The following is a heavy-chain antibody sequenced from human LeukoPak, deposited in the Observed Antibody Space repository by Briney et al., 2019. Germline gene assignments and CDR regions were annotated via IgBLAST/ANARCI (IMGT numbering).Heavy chain of an antibody. V-gene: IGHV1-46*01. Sequence: ASVKVSCKASGYTFTSYYMHWVRQASGQGLEWMGIINPSGGSTSYAQKFQGRVTMTRDTSTSTVYMELSSLRSEDTAVYYCARTVLLWFGESTMFDYWGQGTLVTVSS. J-gene: IGHJ4*02. CDR2: INPSGGST. D-gene: IGHD3-10*01. CDR1: GYTFTSYY. CDR3: ARTVLLWFGESTMFDY.